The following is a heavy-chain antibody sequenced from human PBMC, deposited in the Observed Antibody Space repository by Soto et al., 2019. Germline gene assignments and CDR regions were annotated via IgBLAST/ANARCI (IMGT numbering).Heavy chain of an antibody. CDR2: IRGRGNSA. CDR3: AREEPVAGTKYFDF. J-gene: IGHJ4*02. V-gene: IGHV3-23*01. D-gene: IGHD6-19*01. Sequence: GGSLRLSCAASGFTFSTYDMIWVRQAPGKGLEWVSDIRGRGNSAFYADSVKGRFTISRDNSNNTLYLQMNNLRADDTAVYYCAREEPVAGTKYFDFWGQGTLVTVSS. CDR1: GFTFSTYD.